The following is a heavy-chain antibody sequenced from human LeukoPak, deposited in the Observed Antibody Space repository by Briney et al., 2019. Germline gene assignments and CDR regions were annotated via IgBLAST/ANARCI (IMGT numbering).Heavy chain of an antibody. CDR1: GFTLRNYG. J-gene: IGHJ3*02. D-gene: IGHD3-9*01. CDR3: AKEYEIFVGAFDI. Sequence: GGSLRLSCVASGFTLRNYGMHWVRQAPGKGLEWAAVLWKDGSNNFYADSVKGRFRFSRDNSKDMLYLQMNSLRAEDTAVYYCAKEYEIFVGAFDIWGQGTMVTVSS. CDR2: LWKDGSNN. V-gene: IGHV3-33*06.